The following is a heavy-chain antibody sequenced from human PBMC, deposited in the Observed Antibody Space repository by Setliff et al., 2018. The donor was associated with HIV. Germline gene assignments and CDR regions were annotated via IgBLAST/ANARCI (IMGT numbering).Heavy chain of an antibody. Sequence: LSLTCTVSGGSISSSNYYWGWIRQPPGKGLEWIASIYYSGSTYYNPSLKSRVTISVDTSKNQFSLKLKSVTAADTAVYYCARDLLDGTTVGVVVVTAPSWFDPWGQGTLVTISS. CDR2: IYYSGST. D-gene: IGHD2-15*01. CDR3: ARDLLDGTTVGVVVVTAPSWFDP. J-gene: IGHJ5*02. V-gene: IGHV4-39*07. CDR1: GGSISSSNYY.